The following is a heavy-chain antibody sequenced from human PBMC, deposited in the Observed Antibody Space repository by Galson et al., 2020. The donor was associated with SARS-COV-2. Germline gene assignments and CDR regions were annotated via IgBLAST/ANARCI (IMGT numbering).Heavy chain of an antibody. J-gene: IGHJ5*02. D-gene: IGHD2-2*01. CDR2: ISSNGGTS. CDR3: LSYSSTRQNH. Sequence: GGSLRLSCSASGFIFSDYAMHWVRQAPGKGLEYVSAISSNGGTSFYADSVNGRFTMSRDNSKNMFYLQMTALRLEDTAFYYCLSYSSTRQNHWGQGTLVTVYS. CDR1: GFIFSDYA. V-gene: IGHV3-64D*06.